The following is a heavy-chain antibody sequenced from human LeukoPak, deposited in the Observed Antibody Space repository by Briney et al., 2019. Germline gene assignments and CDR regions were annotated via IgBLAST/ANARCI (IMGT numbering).Heavy chain of an antibody. D-gene: IGHD5-18*01. V-gene: IGHV1-46*01. CDR1: GYTFTRYY. Sequence: ASGKVSCKASGYTFTRYYMHWVRQAPGQGLEWMGIINPSGGSTTYAQKFQGRVTMTRDTSTSTFYMELSSLRSEDTAVYYCARDHQLVGLSYGYPTNWFDPWGQGTLVTVSS. CDR3: ARDHQLVGLSYGYPTNWFDP. CDR2: INPSGGST. J-gene: IGHJ5*02.